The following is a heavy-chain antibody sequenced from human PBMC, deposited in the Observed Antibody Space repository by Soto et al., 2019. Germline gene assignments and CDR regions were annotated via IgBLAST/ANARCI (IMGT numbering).Heavy chain of an antibody. V-gene: IGHV6-1*01. Sequence: SQTLSLTCAISGDSVSSNSAAWNWIRQSPSRGLEWLGRTYYRSKWYNDYAVSVKSRITINPDTSKNQFSLQLNSVTPEDTAVYYCARVGIAVAGFYYYYGMDVWGQGTTVTVSS. D-gene: IGHD6-19*01. CDR1: GDSVSSNSAA. CDR3: ARVGIAVAGFYYYYGMDV. J-gene: IGHJ6*02. CDR2: TYYRSKWYN.